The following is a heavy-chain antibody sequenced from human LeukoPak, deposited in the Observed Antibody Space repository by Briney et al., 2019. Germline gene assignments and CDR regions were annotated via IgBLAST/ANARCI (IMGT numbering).Heavy chain of an antibody. Sequence: ASVKVSCKASGYAFTNYGITWVRQAPGQGLEWLGWINTFNGNTNYAQRLQDRVTMTTDTSTNTAYLELRRLRSDDTALYYCASPHLIGNGYFDHWGQGSLVTVSS. CDR2: INTFNGNT. J-gene: IGHJ4*02. V-gene: IGHV1-18*01. CDR3: ASPHLIGNGYFDH. CDR1: GYAFTNYG. D-gene: IGHD4-23*01.